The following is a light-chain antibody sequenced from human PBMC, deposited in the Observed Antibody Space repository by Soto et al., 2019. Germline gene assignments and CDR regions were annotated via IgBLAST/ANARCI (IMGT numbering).Light chain of an antibody. CDR1: QSISST. J-gene: IGKJ1*01. V-gene: IGKV3-15*01. CDR3: QQYNNRPHT. Sequence: EIVMTQSPVTLSVSPGERATPSCRASQSISSTLAWYQLKPGQSPRLLIYDASTRATGIPARFSGSGSGTEFTLTISSLQSEDFAVYYCQQYNNRPHTFGQGTKVEIK. CDR2: DAS.